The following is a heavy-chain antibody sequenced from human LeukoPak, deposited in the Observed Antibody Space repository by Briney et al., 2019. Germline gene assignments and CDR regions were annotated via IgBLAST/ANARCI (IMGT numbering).Heavy chain of an antibody. D-gene: IGHD3-22*01. V-gene: IGHV3-48*03. CDR2: ISSSGSTT. J-gene: IGHJ4*02. CDR1: GFTSSSYE. Sequence: PGGSLRLSCAASGFTSSSYEMNWVRQAPGKGREWFSYISSSGSTTHYADSVKGRFTISRDNAKKSLYLQMNSLRAEDTAVYYCARDNYDSSGYYFDWGQGTLVTVSS. CDR3: ARDNYDSSGYYFD.